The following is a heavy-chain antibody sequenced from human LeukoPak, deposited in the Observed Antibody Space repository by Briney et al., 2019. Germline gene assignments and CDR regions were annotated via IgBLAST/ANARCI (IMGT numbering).Heavy chain of an antibody. Sequence: ESGPTLVNPTQTLTLTCTFSGFSLSISGLGVGWIRQPPGKALEWLALIYWDDDKRYSPSLKSRLTITKDTSKNQVVLTMTNMDPVDTATYYCARHTEKLVLDYWGQGTLVTVSS. V-gene: IGHV2-5*02. CDR1: GFSLSISGLG. D-gene: IGHD6-6*01. J-gene: IGHJ4*02. CDR3: ARHTEKLVLDY. CDR2: IYWDDDK.